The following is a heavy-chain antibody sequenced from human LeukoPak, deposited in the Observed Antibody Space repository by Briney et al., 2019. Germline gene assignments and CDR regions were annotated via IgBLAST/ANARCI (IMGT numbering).Heavy chain of an antibody. CDR2: IYSGGST. D-gene: IGHD6-13*01. V-gene: IGHV3-53*01. CDR3: ARDPPGIAASVSRG. J-gene: IGHJ1*01. CDR1: GFTVGNNY. Sequence: PGGSLRLSCTASGFTVGNNYMNWFRQAPGKGLEWVLLIYSGGSTYYADSVKGRFTISRDNSKNTLYLQMSSLRVEDTAVYYCARDPPGIAASVSRGWGQGTLVTVSS.